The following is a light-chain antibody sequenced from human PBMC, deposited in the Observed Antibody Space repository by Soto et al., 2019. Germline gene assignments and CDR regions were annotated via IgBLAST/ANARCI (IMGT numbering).Light chain of an antibody. Sequence: QSVLTQPPSVSGAPGQRVTIYCTGSSSNIWAGYDVHWYQQLPGTAPKLLIYGNSNRPSGVPDRFSGSKSGTSASLAITGLQAEDEADYYCQSYDSSLSGSVFGGGTKLTVL. CDR1: SSNIWAGYD. V-gene: IGLV1-40*01. CDR3: QSYDSSLSGSV. J-gene: IGLJ2*01. CDR2: GNS.